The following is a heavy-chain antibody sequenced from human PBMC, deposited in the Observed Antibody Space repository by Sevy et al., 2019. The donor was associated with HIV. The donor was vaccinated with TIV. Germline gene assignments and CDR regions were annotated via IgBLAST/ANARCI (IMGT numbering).Heavy chain of an antibody. CDR2: ISISGIYI. CDR3: ARYEEDTSMVNAFDI. D-gene: IGHD5-18*01. V-gene: IGHV3-21*06. J-gene: IGHJ3*02. Sequence: GGSLRLSCAASGFTFSNYNMNWVRQAPGKGLEWVSSISISGIYIHYADSVKGRFTISRDNAKNSLYLQMNSLRAEDTAVYYCARYEEDTSMVNAFDIWGQGTMSPSPQ. CDR1: GFTFSNYN.